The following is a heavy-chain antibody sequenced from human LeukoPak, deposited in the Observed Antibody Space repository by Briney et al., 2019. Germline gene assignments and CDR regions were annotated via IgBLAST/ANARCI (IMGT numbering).Heavy chain of an antibody. Sequence: PGGSLRLSCAASGFDLSTYWMSWVRQAPGKGLEWVANIKYDGREKYFVGSVKGRFTISRDNAENSLYLQMNSLSAEDTAVYFCTRGTRRAVCSGMDCYYYMDVWGKGTTVTVS. CDR2: IKYDGREK. CDR1: GFDLSTYW. D-gene: IGHD2-15*01. J-gene: IGHJ6*03. CDR3: TRGTRRAVCSGMDCYYYMDV. V-gene: IGHV3-7*04.